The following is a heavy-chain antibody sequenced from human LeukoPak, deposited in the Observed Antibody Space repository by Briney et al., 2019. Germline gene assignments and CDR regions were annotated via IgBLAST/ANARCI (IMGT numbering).Heavy chain of an antibody. CDR1: GFTFSSYS. CDR2: INPDGHEE. J-gene: IGHJ4*02. V-gene: IGHV3-7*01. D-gene: IGHD5-24*01. Sequence: GGSLRLSREASGFTFSSYSMGWVRQTPGKGLECVANINPDGHEEYCVDSVKGRSTISRDNTRNSLFLQMNSLRAEDTAIYYCARWRWRQSEFDYWGQGTLVTVSS. CDR3: ARWRWRQSEFDY.